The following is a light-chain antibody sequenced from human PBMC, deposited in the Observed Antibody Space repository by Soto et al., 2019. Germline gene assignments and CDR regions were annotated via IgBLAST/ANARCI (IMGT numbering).Light chain of an antibody. CDR2: GAS. CDR1: QSVSSN. CDR3: QQYNNWPPLIT. Sequence: EIVMTQSPATLSVSPGERATLSCRASQSVSSNLAWYQQKPGQAPRLLIYGASTRPTGIPARFSGSGSGTEFTLTISSLQSEAFAVYYCQQYNNWPPLITFGPGTKVDIK. V-gene: IGKV3-15*01. J-gene: IGKJ3*01.